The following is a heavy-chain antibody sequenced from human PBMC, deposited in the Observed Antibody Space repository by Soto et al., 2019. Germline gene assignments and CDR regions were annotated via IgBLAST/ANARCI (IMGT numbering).Heavy chain of an antibody. Sequence: GGSLRLSCAASGFTFSSYAMSWVRQAPGKGLEWVSAISGSGGSTYYADSVKGRFTISRDNSKNTLYLQMNSLRAEDTAVYYCAKDLIVLMVYAMIGSSGGRGPFDYWGQGTLVTVSS. CDR1: GFTFSSYA. D-gene: IGHD2-8*01. J-gene: IGHJ4*02. CDR2: ISGSGGST. V-gene: IGHV3-23*01. CDR3: AKDLIVLMVYAMIGSSGGRGPFDY.